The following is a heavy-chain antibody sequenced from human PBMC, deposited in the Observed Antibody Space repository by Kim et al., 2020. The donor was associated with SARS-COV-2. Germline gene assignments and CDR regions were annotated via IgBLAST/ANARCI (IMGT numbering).Heavy chain of an antibody. D-gene: IGHD5-12*01. V-gene: IGHV1-2*07. J-gene: IGHJ4*02. Sequence: AHKFQGRVTMTRDTSISTAYMELSRLRSDDTAVYYCARDTGRDGYNSFDYWGQGTLVTVSS. CDR3: ARDTGRDGYNSFDY.